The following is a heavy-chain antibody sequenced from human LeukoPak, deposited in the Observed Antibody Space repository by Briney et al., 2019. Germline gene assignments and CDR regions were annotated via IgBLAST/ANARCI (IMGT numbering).Heavy chain of an antibody. D-gene: IGHD3-22*01. Sequence: ASVKVSCKASGYTFTSYYMHWVRQAPGQGLEWMGIINPSGGSTSYAQKFQGRVTMTRDTPTSTVYMELSSLRSEDTAVYYCARDRNYYDTAYYFDYWGQGTLVTVSS. CDR2: INPSGGST. CDR3: ARDRNYYDTAYYFDY. CDR1: GYTFTSYY. V-gene: IGHV1-46*01. J-gene: IGHJ4*02.